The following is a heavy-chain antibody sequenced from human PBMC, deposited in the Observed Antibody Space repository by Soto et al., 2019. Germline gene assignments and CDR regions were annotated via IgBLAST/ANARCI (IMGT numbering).Heavy chain of an antibody. CDR2: IYWNDDK. J-gene: IGHJ5*02. CDR1: GFSLSTCGVG. D-gene: IGHD2-8*01. V-gene: IGHV2-5*01. Sequence: QITLKESGPTLVNPTKTLTLTCTFSGFSLSTCGVGVGWIRQHQGKALEWLALIYWNDDKPYSPSLMNRLTITKDTCKNQVVLDMTNMDPVDTATYYCAHRQGQGQCFVRRHVDWFNPWGQGTLVTVS. CDR3: AHRQGQGQCFVRRHVDWFNP.